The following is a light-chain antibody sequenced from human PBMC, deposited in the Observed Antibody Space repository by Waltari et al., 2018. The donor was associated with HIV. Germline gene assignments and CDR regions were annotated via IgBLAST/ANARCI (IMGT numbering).Light chain of an antibody. CDR1: QSVSSN. J-gene: IGKJ1*01. Sequence: VMTQPPATLSVSPGESGTLSCRASQSVSSNLAWYQQKPGQPPRLLIYGASSRAAGVPARFSGSGSGTEFTLTISNLQSEDFAVYYCQQYNIWPWTFGQGTKVEVK. V-gene: IGKV3-15*01. CDR2: GAS. CDR3: QQYNIWPWT.